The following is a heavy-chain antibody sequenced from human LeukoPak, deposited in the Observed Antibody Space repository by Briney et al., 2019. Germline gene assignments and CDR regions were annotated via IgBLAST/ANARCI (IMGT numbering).Heavy chain of an antibody. CDR1: GYTFTSYG. J-gene: IGHJ3*02. CDR2: ILPYNGNT. D-gene: IGHD3-3*01. CDR3: ARPYDFWSGYEALHDAFDI. Sequence: GASVKVSCKASGYTFTSYGITWVRQAPGQGLEWVGWILPYNGNTKYAQKLLGRVTMTTDTSTSTAYMELRSLRSDDTAVYYCARPYDFWSGYEALHDAFDIWGQGTMVTVSS. V-gene: IGHV1-18*01.